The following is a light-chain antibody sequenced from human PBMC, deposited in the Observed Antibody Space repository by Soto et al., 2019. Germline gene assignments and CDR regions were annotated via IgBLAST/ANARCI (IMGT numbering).Light chain of an antibody. CDR3: FSYSTSSSLYV. J-gene: IGLJ1*01. Sequence: QSVLTQPASVSGSPGQSITISYTGTISDIAAYNYVSWYQQHPGRAPKLLIYHVNTRPSGISNRFSGSKSGDTASLTISGLQAEDEAEYSCFSYSTSSSLYVFGSGTKLTVL. CDR2: HVN. CDR1: ISDIAAYNY. V-gene: IGLV2-14*03.